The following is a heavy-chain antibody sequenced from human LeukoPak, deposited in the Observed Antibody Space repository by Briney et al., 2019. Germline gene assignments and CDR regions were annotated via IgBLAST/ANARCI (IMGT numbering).Heavy chain of an antibody. CDR2: INSSGSTI. J-gene: IGHJ4*02. V-gene: IGHV3-11*01. CDR1: GFTFSDYY. D-gene: IGHD5-24*01. CDR3: ARDTVATINDY. Sequence: GGSLRLSCAASGFTFSDYYMSWIRQAPGKGLEWVSYINSSGSTIYYADSVKGRFTISRDNAKNSLYLQMNSLRAEDTAVYYCARDTVATINDYWGQGTLVTVSS.